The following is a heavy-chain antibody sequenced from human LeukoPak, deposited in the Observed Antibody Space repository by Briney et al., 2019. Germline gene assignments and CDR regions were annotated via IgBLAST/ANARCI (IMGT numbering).Heavy chain of an antibody. CDR2: IIPIFGTA. CDR3: ARADRSYANWFDP. D-gene: IGHD4-17*01. Sequence: GASVKVSCKASGGTFISNAISWVRQAPGQGLEWMGGIIPIFGTANYAQKFQGRVTITTDGSTSTAYMELSSLRSEDTAVYYCARADRSYANWFDPWGQGTLVTVSS. V-gene: IGHV1-69*05. CDR1: GGTFISNA. J-gene: IGHJ5*02.